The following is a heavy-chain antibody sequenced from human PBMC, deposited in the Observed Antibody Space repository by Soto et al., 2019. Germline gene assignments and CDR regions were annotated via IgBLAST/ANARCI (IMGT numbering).Heavy chain of an antibody. CDR2: INPSGGRT. V-gene: IGHV1-46*01. J-gene: IGHJ3*02. CDR1: GYTITTYY. Sequence: QVQLVQSGAEVIEPGASVKVSCKASGYTITTYYIHWVRQAPGQGLEWMGFINPSGGRTTYSRKRQGRVTMTRDTSTSTVYVELSSLRSEDTAVYYCARNRASGLDIWGQGTMVTVAS. CDR3: ARNRASGLDI. D-gene: IGHD6-25*01.